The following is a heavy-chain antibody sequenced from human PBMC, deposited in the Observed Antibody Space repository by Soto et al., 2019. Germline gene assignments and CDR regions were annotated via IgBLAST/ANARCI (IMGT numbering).Heavy chain of an antibody. D-gene: IGHD3-16*01. Sequence: QITLKESSPTLVNPTQTLTLTCTFSGFSLSTSGVGVGWIRQPPGKALEWLALIYWDDDSRYSPSLKSRLTITKDTSKNQVFLTMTNMDPVDTATYYCAHSGLAGGIHYWGQGTLVTVSS. J-gene: IGHJ4*02. CDR1: GFSLSTSGVG. CDR3: AHSGLAGGIHY. V-gene: IGHV2-5*02. CDR2: IYWDDDS.